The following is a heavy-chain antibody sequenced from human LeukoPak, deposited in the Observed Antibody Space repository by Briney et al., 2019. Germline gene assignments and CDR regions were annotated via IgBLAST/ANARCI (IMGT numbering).Heavy chain of an antibody. CDR1: GGSIGTYY. V-gene: IGHV4-59*01. J-gene: IGHJ5*02. CDR3: ARDYYGSGSYYPVSFDP. Sequence: SETLSLTCSVSGGSIGTYYWSWIRQPPGKGLEWIGYIYYSGSTRHNPSLKGRVTISADTSKNQFSLKLNSVTAADTAVYYCARDYYGSGSYYPVSFDPWGQGTLVTVSS. D-gene: IGHD3-10*01. CDR2: IYYSGST.